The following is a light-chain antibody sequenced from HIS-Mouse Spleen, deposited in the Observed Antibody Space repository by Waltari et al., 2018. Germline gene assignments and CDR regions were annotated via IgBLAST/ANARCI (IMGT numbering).Light chain of an antibody. CDR2: EGS. CDR1: SSDVGGYNY. J-gene: IGLJ2*01. V-gene: IGLV2-8*01. CDR3: SSYAGSNNLV. Sequence: QSALTQPPSASGSPGQSVTISCTGTSSDVGGYNYVPRYQQPPGKAHKPMIYEGSKRPSGVPDRFSGSKSGNTASLTVSGLQAEDEADYYCSSYAGSNNLVFGGGTKLTVL.